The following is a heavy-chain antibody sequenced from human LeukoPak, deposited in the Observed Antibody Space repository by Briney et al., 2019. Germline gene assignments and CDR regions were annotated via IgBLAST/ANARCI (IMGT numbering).Heavy chain of an antibody. Sequence: GGSLRLSCAASGFTFSSYWMSWVRQAPGKGLEWVAVISYDGSNKYYADSVKGRFTISRDNSKNTLYLQMNSLRAEDTAVYYCARVADSSGYSTDFWGQGTLVTVSS. J-gene: IGHJ4*02. V-gene: IGHV3-30-3*01. CDR2: ISYDGSNK. CDR1: GFTFSSYW. CDR3: ARVADSSGYSTDF. D-gene: IGHD3-22*01.